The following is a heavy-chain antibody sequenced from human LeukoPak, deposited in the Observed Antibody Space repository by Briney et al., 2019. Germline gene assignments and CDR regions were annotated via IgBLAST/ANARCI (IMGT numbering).Heavy chain of an antibody. CDR3: ARVQYYGSGSYYNWFDP. CDR1: GFTFSSSW. Sequence: GGSLRLSCAASGFTFSSSWMHWVRQAPGKGLVWVSRINSDGSSTTYADSVKGRFTISRDNAKNTLYLQMNSLRAEDTAVYYCARVQYYGSGSYYNWFDPWDQGTLVTVSS. V-gene: IGHV3-74*01. CDR2: INSDGSST. D-gene: IGHD3-10*01. J-gene: IGHJ5*02.